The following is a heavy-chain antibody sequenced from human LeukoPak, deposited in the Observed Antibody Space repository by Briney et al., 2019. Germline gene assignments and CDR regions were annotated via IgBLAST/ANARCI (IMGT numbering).Heavy chain of an antibody. D-gene: IGHD1-14*01. Sequence: GGSLRLSCAASGFTFSSSDMHWVRQATGKGLEWVSAIGRGGDTYYAASVKGRFTISRDNSKNTLYLQMNSLRAEDTAVYYCARDPLPTGFSYYFDYWGQGTLVTVSS. CDR2: IGRGGDT. CDR3: ARDPLPTGFSYYFDY. J-gene: IGHJ4*02. CDR1: GFTFSSSD. V-gene: IGHV3-13*01.